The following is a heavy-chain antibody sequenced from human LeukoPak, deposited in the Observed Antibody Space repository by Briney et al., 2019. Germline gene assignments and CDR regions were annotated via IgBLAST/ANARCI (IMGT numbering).Heavy chain of an antibody. V-gene: IGHV1-24*01. CDR1: GYTLTELS. CDR2: CDPEDGET. CDR3: ATLLWFGELFGWSDP. Sequence: GASVKVSCKVSGYTLTELSMHGVRQAPGKGLEWKGGCDPEDGETIYAQKFQGRVTMTEDTSTDTAYMELSSLRSEDTAVYYCATLLWFGELFGWSDPWGQGTLVTVSS. J-gene: IGHJ5*02. D-gene: IGHD3-10*01.